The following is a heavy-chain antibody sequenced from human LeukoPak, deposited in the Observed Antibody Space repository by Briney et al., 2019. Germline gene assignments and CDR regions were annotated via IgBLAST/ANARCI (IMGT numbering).Heavy chain of an antibody. CDR1: GFTFSSYG. D-gene: IGHD2-2*01. V-gene: IGHV3-33*01. CDR2: IWYDGSNK. Sequence: GGSLRLSCAASGFTFSSYGMHWVRQAPGKGLEWVALIWYDGSNKYYADSVKGRFTISRDNSKNTVFLQMNSLRAEDTAVYYCTREVSYCGTTNCQSDYWGQGTLVTVSS. J-gene: IGHJ4*02. CDR3: TREVSYCGTTNCQSDY.